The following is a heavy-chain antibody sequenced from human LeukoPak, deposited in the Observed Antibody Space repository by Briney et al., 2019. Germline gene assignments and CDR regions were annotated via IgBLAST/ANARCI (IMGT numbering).Heavy chain of an antibody. V-gene: IGHV3-21*01. CDR3: ARGALAAAGTWFDP. J-gene: IGHJ5*02. Sequence: GGSLRLSCAASGFTFSSYSMNWVRQAPGKGLEWVSSISSSSSYIYYADSVKGRFTISRDYAKNSLYLQMNSLRAEDTAVYYCARGALAAAGTWFDPWGQGTLVTVSS. CDR2: ISSSSSYI. D-gene: IGHD6-13*01. CDR1: GFTFSSYS.